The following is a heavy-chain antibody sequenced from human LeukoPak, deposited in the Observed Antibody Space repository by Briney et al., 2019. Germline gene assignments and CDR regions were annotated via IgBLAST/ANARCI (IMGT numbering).Heavy chain of an antibody. J-gene: IGHJ4*02. V-gene: IGHV3-20*04. CDR2: INWNGGST. CDR1: GFTFDDYG. Sequence: GGSLRLSCAASGFTFDDYGMSWVRQAPGKGLEWVSGINWNGGSTGYADSVKGRFTISRDNAKNSLYLQMNSLRAEDTALYYCARSDYYDSSDTYYFDYWGQGTLVTVSS. CDR3: ARSDYYDSSDTYYFDY. D-gene: IGHD3-22*01.